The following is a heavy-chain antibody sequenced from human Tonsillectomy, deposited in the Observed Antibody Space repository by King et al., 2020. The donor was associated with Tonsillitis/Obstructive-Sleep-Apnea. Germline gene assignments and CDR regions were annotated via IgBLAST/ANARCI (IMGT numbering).Heavy chain of an antibody. CDR2: IKSKTDGGTT. J-gene: IGHJ4*02. D-gene: IGHD3-22*01. CDR3: TTYYYDSSGYFDY. CDR1: GFTFSNAW. V-gene: IGHV3-15*07. Sequence: EVQLVESGGGLVKPGGSLRLSCAASGFTFSNAWMNWVRQAPGKGLEWVGRIKSKTDGGTTDYAAPVKGRFTILRDDSKNTLYLQMNSLKTEDTAVYYCTTYYYDSSGYFDYWGQGTLVTVSS.